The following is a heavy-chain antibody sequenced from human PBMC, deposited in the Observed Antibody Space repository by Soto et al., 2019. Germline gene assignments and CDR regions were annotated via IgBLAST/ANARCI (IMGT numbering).Heavy chain of an antibody. CDR3: SSGDAYGRGGS. J-gene: IGHJ5*02. D-gene: IGHD1-26*01. CDR1: GGTFSRYT. Sequence: QVQLVQSGAEVRKPGSSVKVSCRASGGTFSRYTVRWVRLAPGQGLEWMGGIIPMYATADYAQKFQGRLTITADESASTAYMQLNSLRSEDTAVYYCSSGDAYGRGGSWGQGTLVTVSS. CDR2: IIPMYATA. V-gene: IGHV1-69*01.